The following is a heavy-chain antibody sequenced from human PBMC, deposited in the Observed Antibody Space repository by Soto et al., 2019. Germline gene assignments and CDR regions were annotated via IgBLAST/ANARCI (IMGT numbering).Heavy chain of an antibody. CDR3: ARRTVNIRTFYSGLKTHCFDY. V-gene: IGHV4-39*01. D-gene: IGHD6-19*01. Sequence: SETLSLTCAVSGDSMSSSDYYWGWIRQPPGKGMEWIGSIYYSGSTYYNPSLQSRVAISVDTSKNQFSLKLKSVTAADTAIYYCARRTVNIRTFYSGLKTHCFDYWGQGAPVTVPQ. CDR1: GDSMSSSDYY. J-gene: IGHJ4*02. CDR2: IYYSGST.